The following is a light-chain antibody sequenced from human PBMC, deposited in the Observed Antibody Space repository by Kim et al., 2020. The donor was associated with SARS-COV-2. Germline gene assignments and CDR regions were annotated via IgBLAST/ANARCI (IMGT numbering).Light chain of an antibody. CDR2: AAS. Sequence: DIQMTQSPSSLSASVGDRVTITCRASQDISNYLAWFQLKPGKAPKLLIYAASALQPGIPSRFSGSGSGTDFTLTVTSLQPEDVATYYCQKCDSAPWTFGQGTKVE. J-gene: IGKJ1*01. V-gene: IGKV1-27*01. CDR3: QKCDSAPWT. CDR1: QDISNY.